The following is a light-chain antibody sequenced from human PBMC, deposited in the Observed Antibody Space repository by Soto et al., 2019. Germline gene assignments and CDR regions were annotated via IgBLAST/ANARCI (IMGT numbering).Light chain of an antibody. V-gene: IGKV3-15*01. J-gene: IGKJ1*01. CDR1: QSVSSN. Sequence: EMVLTPSPVTLSVSAGSRATPSCRASQSVSSNLAWYQQKPGQAPRLLIYGASTRATGIPARFSGSGSGTEFTLTISSLQSEDFAVYYCQQDNNGPAWTCGQGPRWIS. CDR3: QQDNNGPAWT. CDR2: GAS.